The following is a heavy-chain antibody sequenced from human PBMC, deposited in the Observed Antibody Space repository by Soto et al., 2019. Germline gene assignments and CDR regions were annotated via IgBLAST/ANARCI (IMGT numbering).Heavy chain of an antibody. CDR3: TRDLDYDFWSGYYYYYYYGMDV. Sequence: PGGSLRLSCTASGFTFGDYAMSWFRQAPGKGLEWVGFIRSKAYGGTTEYAASVKGRFTISRDDSKSIAYLQMNSLKTEDTAVYYCTRDLDYDFWSGYYYYYYYGMDVWGQGTTVTVSS. CDR1: GFTFGDYA. CDR2: IRSKAYGGTT. J-gene: IGHJ6*02. D-gene: IGHD3-3*01. V-gene: IGHV3-49*03.